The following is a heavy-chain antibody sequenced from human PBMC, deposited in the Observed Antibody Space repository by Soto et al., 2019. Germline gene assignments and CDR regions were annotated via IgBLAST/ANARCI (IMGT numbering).Heavy chain of an antibody. CDR2: IIPTFGTG. CDR1: GGTFNNYA. Sequence: QVLLVQSGHEVKKPGSSVKVSCKASGGTFNNYAINWVRQAPGKGHEWMGGIIPTFGTGNHAQKFQGRVTITADEATTTAYMEQNSLRSEETAIYYCASFDGTLVRGGRSSPYEMDVWGQGTTVIVSS. D-gene: IGHD3-10*01. CDR3: ASFDGTLVRGGRSSPYEMDV. J-gene: IGHJ6*02. V-gene: IGHV1-69*01.